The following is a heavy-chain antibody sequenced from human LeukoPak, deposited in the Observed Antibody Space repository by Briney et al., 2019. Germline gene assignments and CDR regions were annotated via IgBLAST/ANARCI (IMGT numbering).Heavy chain of an antibody. Sequence: SETLSLTCTVSGGSISSYYWGWIRQPPEKGLEWIGSIYHSGSTYYNPSLKTRVTISVDTSKNQFSLKLTFVTAADTAVYYCVRVPGAYYYGSGADSWGQGTLLTVSS. CDR1: GGSISSYY. D-gene: IGHD3-10*01. J-gene: IGHJ4*02. V-gene: IGHV4-38-2*02. CDR2: IYHSGST. CDR3: VRVPGAYYYGSGADS.